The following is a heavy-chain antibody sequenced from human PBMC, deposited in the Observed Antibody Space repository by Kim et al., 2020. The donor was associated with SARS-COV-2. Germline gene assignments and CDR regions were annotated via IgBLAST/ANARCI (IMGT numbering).Heavy chain of an antibody. D-gene: IGHD3-22*01. CDR3: ARGCAATANWLFSY. CDR2: INSKSGRP. V-gene: IGHV1-2*06. CDR1: GYTFTDYF. J-gene: IGHJ4*02. Sequence: ASVKVSCRASGYTFTDYFIQWVRQAPGQGLEWLGRINSKSGRPTYGQKLQGRVTMTRDTSTSTAYMELNRLISDDTAVYYFARGCAATANWLFSYLVQGT.